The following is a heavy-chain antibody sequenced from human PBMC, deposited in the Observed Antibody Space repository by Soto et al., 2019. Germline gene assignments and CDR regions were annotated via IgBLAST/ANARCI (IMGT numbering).Heavy chain of an antibody. J-gene: IGHJ6*04. CDR2: ISSSSSYI. V-gene: IGHV3-21*01. D-gene: IGHD3-3*01. CDR1: GFTFSSYS. Sequence: GWSLRLSCEASGFTFSSYSMNLVRQAPGKGLEWVSSISSSSSYIYYADSVKGRFTISRDNAKNSLYLQMNSLRAEDTAVYYCASGIRVRLDPHYYYGMDVWGEGTKVPVSS. CDR3: ASGIRVRLDPHYYYGMDV.